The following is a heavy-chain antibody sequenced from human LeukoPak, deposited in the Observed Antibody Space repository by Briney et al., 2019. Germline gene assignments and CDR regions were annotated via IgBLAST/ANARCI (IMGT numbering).Heavy chain of an antibody. V-gene: IGHV1-46*01. Sequence: ASVKVSCKASGYIFTSYCMYWVRQAPGQGLEWMGMINPSDGSTIYAQKFQGRVTMTRDTSTSAVYMELSSLRSEDTAVYYCSRDHDSSGYYYHFQHWGQGTLVTVSS. CDR1: GYIFTSYC. J-gene: IGHJ1*01. CDR2: INPSDGST. CDR3: SRDHDSSGYYYHFQH. D-gene: IGHD3-22*01.